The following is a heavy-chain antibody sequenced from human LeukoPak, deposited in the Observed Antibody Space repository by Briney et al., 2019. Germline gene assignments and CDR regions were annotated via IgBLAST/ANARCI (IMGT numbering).Heavy chain of an antibody. CDR1: GFTSGSYW. D-gene: IGHD6-13*01. CDR2: IKQVGSEK. Sequence: GGSLRLSCAASGFTSGSYWMTWVRQAPGKGLEWVATIKQVGSEKYYVDSVKGRFTISRDDAKNSLYLQMNTLTVEDTAVYYCARECHSWYYTDYWGEGTLVTVSS. V-gene: IGHV3-7*01. CDR3: ARECHSWYYTDY. J-gene: IGHJ4*02.